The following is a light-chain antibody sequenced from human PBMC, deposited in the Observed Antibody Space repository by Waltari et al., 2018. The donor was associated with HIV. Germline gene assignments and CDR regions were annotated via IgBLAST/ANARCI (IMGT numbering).Light chain of an antibody. J-gene: IGLJ3*02. CDR1: TGSVISLNY. CDR3: VIYYGGPWV. Sequence: QTVVTQEPSLTVSPGGTVTLTCASSTGSVISLNYPSWFQHKPGQAPRALIYNTNIRHSWTPARFSGSLPGGKAALTLSGVQPEDEADYYCVIYYGGPWVFGGGTKLTVL. CDR2: NTN. V-gene: IGLV7-43*01.